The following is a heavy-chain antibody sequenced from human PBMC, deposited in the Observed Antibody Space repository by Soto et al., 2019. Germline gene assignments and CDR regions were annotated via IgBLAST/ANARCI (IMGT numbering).Heavy chain of an antibody. J-gene: IGHJ5*02. CDR1: GDSFSNLY. V-gene: IGHV4-4*07. CDR2: IYATGST. Sequence: QVQLQESGPGLVKPSETLSLSCTVSGDSFSNLYWNWVRKSAGKGLEWIGRIYATGSTTYNPSLRSRLTMSVDTSKYQCALRVISMTAGDTAVYYCATGRSDVVPGAMDTWGQGTLVTVSS. D-gene: IGHD2-2*01. CDR3: ATGRSDVVPGAMDT.